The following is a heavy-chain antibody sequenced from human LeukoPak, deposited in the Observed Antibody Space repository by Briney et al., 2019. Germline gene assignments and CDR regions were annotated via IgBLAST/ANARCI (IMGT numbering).Heavy chain of an antibody. CDR2: IYYSGST. J-gene: IGHJ5*02. CDR3: ARDGYYYGSGSYFWFDP. D-gene: IGHD3-10*01. Sequence: SETLSLTCTVSGGSISSYYWSWIRQPPGKGLEWIGYIYYSGSTNYNPSLKSRVTISVDTSKNQFSLKLSSVTAADTAVYYCARDGYYYGSGSYFWFDPWGQGTLVTVS. CDR1: GGSISSYY. V-gene: IGHV4-59*12.